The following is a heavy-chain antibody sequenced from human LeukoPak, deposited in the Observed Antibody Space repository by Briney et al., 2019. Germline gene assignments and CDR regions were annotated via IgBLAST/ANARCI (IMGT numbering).Heavy chain of an antibody. Sequence: GRSLRLSCGASGSTFSNYGMHWVRQAPGKGLEWVAVISYDGSKKYYAEPAKGRFTISRENSKSTLFLQMNSLRPEDTAVYYCAKDRAGGADSYYLDNWGQGTLVTVSS. J-gene: IGHJ4*02. CDR1: GSTFSNYG. V-gene: IGHV3-30*18. CDR2: ISYDGSKK. D-gene: IGHD2-21*01. CDR3: AKDRAGGADSYYLDN.